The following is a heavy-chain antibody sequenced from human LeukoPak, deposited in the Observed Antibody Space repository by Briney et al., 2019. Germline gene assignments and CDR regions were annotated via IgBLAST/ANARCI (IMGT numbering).Heavy chain of an antibody. J-gene: IGHJ5*02. Sequence: SETLSLTCAVYGGSFSGYYWSWIRQPPGKGLEWIGEINHSGSTNYNPSLKSRVTISVDTSKNQFSLKLSSVTAADTAVYYCARARIAALVRFDPWGQGTLVTVSS. CDR1: GGSFSGYY. CDR2: INHSGST. V-gene: IGHV4-34*01. D-gene: IGHD6-6*01. CDR3: ARARIAALVRFDP.